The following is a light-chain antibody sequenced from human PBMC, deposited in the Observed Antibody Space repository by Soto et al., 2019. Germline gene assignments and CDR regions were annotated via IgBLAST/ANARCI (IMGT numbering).Light chain of an antibody. CDR3: QHYNCYSVA. V-gene: IGKV1-5*03. CDR2: KAS. CDR1: QTISSW. J-gene: IGKJ1*01. Sequence: DIQMTQSPSTLSGSVGDRVTITCRARQTISSWLAWYQQKPGKAPKLLIYKASTLKSVVPSRFSGSGSWTEFTLTIRSLQPDDFASYYCQHYNCYSVAFGQGTKVELK.